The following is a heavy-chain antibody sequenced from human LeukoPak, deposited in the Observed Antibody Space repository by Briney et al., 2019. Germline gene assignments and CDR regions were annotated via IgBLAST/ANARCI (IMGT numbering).Heavy chain of an antibody. Sequence: ASVKVSCKVSGYTFTDYYMHWVQQAPGKGFEWMGLVDPEDGETVYAEKFQGRVTITADTSTDTAYMELSSLRSEDTAVYYCAPTIVGATPCFDYWGQGTLVTVSS. V-gene: IGHV1-69-2*01. D-gene: IGHD1-26*01. CDR2: VDPEDGET. CDR1: GYTFTDYY. CDR3: APTIVGATPCFDY. J-gene: IGHJ4*02.